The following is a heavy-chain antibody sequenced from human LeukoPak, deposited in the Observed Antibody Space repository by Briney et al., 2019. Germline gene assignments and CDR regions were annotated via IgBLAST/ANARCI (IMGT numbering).Heavy chain of an antibody. CDR1: GFTFSSYS. V-gene: IGHV3-21*01. J-gene: IGHJ6*02. CDR2: ISSSSSYI. D-gene: IGHD3-3*01. Sequence: GVSLRLSCAASGFTFSSYSMNWVRQAPGKGLEWVSSISSSSSYIYYADSVKGRFTISRDNAKNSLYLQMNSLRAEDTAVYYCASGYYDFWSGPPSPGDYYYYGMDVWGQGTTVTVSS. CDR3: ASGYYDFWSGPPSPGDYYYYGMDV.